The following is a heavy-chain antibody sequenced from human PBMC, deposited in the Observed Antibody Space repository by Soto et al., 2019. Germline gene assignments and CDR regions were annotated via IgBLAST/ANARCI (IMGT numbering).Heavy chain of an antibody. D-gene: IGHD1-1*01. J-gene: IGHJ4*02. CDR2: ISGSGATT. CDR1: GFIFSNYA. V-gene: IGHV3-23*01. Sequence: LRLSCAASGFIFSNYAMSWVRQAPGRGLEWVSAISGSGATTYYPDSVKGRFTISRDNSKNTLYLQMNNLRADDTAVYYCTKGGIPRRYNILKVDFDYWGQGSLVTVSS. CDR3: TKGGIPRRYNILKVDFDY.